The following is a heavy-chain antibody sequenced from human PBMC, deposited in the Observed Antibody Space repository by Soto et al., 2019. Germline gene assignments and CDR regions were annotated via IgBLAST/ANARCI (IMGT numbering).Heavy chain of an antibody. Sequence: QVQLVQSGAEVKKPGASVKVSCKASGYTFTSYYMHWVRQAPGQGLEWMGIINPSDGSTTYAQKFQGRVTQTRDTSTSTVYMELSSLRSEDRAVYYCAGGYGSGNFYALWGQGTLVTVSS. CDR3: AGGYGSGNFYAL. CDR2: INPSDGST. J-gene: IGHJ4*02. V-gene: IGHV1-46*01. D-gene: IGHD3-10*01. CDR1: GYTFTSYY.